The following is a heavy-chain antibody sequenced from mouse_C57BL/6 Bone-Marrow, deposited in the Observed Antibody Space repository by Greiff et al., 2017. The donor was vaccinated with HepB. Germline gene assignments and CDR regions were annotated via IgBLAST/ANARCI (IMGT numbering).Heavy chain of an antibody. CDR1: GFTFSSYT. CDR3: ARQLYYYVSLYYAMDY. J-gene: IGHJ4*01. D-gene: IGHD1-1*01. V-gene: IGHV5-9*01. Sequence: EVQLVESGGGLVKPGGSLKLSCAASGFTFSSYTMSWVRQTPEKRLEWVATISGGGGNTYYPDSVKGLFTISRDNAKNTLYLQMSSLRSENTALYYCARQLYYYVSLYYAMDYWGQGTSVTVSS. CDR2: ISGGGGNT.